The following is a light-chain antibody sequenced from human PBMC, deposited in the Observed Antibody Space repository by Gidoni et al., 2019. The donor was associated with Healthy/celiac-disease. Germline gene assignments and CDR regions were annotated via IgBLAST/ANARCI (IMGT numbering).Light chain of an antibody. V-gene: IGKV1-39*01. CDR3: QQSYSTPQT. CDR1: QSISSY. Sequence: DLQMTKSPSSLSASVGDRVTIPCRASQSISSYLNWYQQKPGKAPKLLIYAASSLQSGVPSRFSGSGSGTDFTLTISSLQPEDFATYYCQQSYSTPQTFGQGTKVEIK. CDR2: AAS. J-gene: IGKJ1*01.